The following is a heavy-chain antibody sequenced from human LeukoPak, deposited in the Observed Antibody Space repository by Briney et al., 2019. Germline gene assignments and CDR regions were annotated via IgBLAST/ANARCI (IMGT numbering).Heavy chain of an antibody. CDR2: VYSGGSS. Sequence: PSETLSLTCSISGGSVSTYYWNWIRQSPGKGLEWIGFVYSGGSSNYNPSLKSRVTISVDTSKNQFSLKLSSVTAADTAVYYCARLVVAATGNWFDPWGQGTLVTVSS. CDR1: GGSVSTYY. D-gene: IGHD2-15*01. J-gene: IGHJ5*02. CDR3: ARLVVAATGNWFDP. V-gene: IGHV4-4*08.